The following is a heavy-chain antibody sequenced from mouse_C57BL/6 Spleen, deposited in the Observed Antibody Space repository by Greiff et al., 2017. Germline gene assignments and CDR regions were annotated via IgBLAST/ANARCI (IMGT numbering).Heavy chain of an antibody. J-gene: IGHJ2*01. D-gene: IGHD4-1*01. CDR2: IYPGDGDT. V-gene: IGHV1-82*01. CDR3: ARGLTGTDFDY. CDR1: GYAFSSSW. Sequence: QVQLQQSGPELVKPGASVKISCKASGYAFSSSWMNWVKQRPGKGLEWIGRIYPGDGDTNYIGKFKGKATLTADKSSSTAYMQLSSLTSEDSAVYFCARGLTGTDFDYWGQGTTLTVSS.